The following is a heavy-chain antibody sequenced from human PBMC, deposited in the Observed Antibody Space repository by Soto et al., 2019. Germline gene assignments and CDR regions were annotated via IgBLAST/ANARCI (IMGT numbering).Heavy chain of an antibody. CDR3: AKGSSGHYDSFDY. V-gene: IGHV3-23*01. Sequence: EVQLLDSGGCSVQPGASLRLSCAVSGFTFKTYTMNWVRQAPGKGLEWVSAIIGSGTDTYYADSVKGRFTISRDNSKNTLYLQMLSLRAEDTAVYYCAKGSSGHYDSFDYWGQGTLVTVSS. CDR1: GFTFKTYT. J-gene: IGHJ4*02. CDR2: IIGSGTDT. D-gene: IGHD3-22*01.